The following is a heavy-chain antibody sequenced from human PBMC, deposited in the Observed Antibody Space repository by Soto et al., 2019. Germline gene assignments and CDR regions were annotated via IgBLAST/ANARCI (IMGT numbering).Heavy chain of an antibody. J-gene: IGHJ4*02. CDR1: GFSFSSYA. CDR3: AKGSRVRGVISHDY. V-gene: IGHV3-23*01. D-gene: IGHD3-10*01. Sequence: GGSLRLPCAASGFSFSSYAMSWVRQAPGKGLEWVSGISGSGGSTYYADSVKGRFTVSRDNSKNTLFLQMSSLRAEDTAVFYCAKGSRVRGVISHDYWGQGTPVTVSS. CDR2: ISGSGGST.